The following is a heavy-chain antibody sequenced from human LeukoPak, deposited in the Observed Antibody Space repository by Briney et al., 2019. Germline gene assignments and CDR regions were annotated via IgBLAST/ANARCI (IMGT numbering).Heavy chain of an antibody. Sequence: GGSLRLSCAASGFTFSTNYMSWVRQAPGKGLEWVSVIYSDGDTYYADSVKGRFTISRDSSKNILYLQMNSLRAEDTAVYYCARDVFDRGLQWYFDLWGRGTVITVSS. CDR3: ARDVFDRGLQWYFDL. CDR2: IYSDGDT. V-gene: IGHV3-53*01. J-gene: IGHJ2*01. CDR1: GFTFSTNY. D-gene: IGHD3-16*01.